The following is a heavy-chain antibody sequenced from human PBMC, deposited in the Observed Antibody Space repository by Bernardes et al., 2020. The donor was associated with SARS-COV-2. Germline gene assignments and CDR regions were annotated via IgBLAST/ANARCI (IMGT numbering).Heavy chain of an antibody. J-gene: IGHJ4*02. D-gene: IGHD6-19*01. CDR1: GFTFINYA. Sequence: GGSLRLSCAASGFTFINYAMTWVRQAPGKGLEWVSAISGSSHYYADSVTGRFTITRYNTKNTLYLQMHSLRAEDTAVDYCAKVLHSGGGRSWVDWGQGTLVTVSS. CDR2: ISGSSH. CDR3: AKVLHSGGGRSWVD. V-gene: IGHV3-23*01.